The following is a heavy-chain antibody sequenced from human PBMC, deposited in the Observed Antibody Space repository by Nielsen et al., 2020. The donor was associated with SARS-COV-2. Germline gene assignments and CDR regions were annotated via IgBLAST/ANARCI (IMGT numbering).Heavy chain of an antibody. D-gene: IGHD5-18*01. Sequence: GGSLRLSCAASGFTFSDYYMSWIRQAPGKGLEWVSYISSSGSTIYYADSVKGRFTISRDNAKNSLYLQMNSLRAEDTAVYYCARDVDTAMDPYFDYWGQGTLVTVSS. V-gene: IGHV3-11*04. CDR1: GFTFSDYY. CDR3: ARDVDTAMDPYFDY. J-gene: IGHJ4*02. CDR2: ISSSGSTI.